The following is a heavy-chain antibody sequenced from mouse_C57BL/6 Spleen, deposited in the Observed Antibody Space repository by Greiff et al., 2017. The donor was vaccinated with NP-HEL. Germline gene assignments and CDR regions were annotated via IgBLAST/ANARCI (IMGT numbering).Heavy chain of an antibody. D-gene: IGHD4-1*01. CDR2: ISDGGSYT. J-gene: IGHJ1*03. CDR1: GFTFSSYA. V-gene: IGHV5-4*01. Sequence: EVQVVESGGGLVKPGGSLKLSCAASGFTFSSYAMSWVRQTPEKRLEWVATISDGGSYTYYPDNVKGRFTISRDNAKNNLYLQMSHLKSEDTAMYYCARRLGRGYFDVWGTGTTVTVSS. CDR3: ARRLGRGYFDV.